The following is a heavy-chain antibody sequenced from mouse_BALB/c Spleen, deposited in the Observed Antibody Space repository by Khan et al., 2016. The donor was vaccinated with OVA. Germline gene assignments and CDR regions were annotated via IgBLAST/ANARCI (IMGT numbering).Heavy chain of an antibody. D-gene: IGHD1-1*01. V-gene: IGHV2-9*02. CDR2: MWAGGST. CDR1: GFSLTNYG. J-gene: IGHJ3*01. Sequence: QVQLKESGPGLVAPSQSLSIICTVSGFSLTNYGVHWVRQPPGKGLEWLGVMWAGGSTNYNSALMSRLSISIDNSKSQVFLKMNSLQTDDTAMYYCARPYYGSAWFADWGQGTLVTVSA. CDR3: ARPYYGSAWFAD.